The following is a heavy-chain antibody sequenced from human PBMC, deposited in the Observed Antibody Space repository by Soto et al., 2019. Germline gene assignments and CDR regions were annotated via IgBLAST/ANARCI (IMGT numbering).Heavy chain of an antibody. Sequence: GGSLRLSCAASGFTFSSYAMHWVHQAPGKGLEWVAVISYDGSNKYYADSVKGRFTISRDNSKNTLYLQMNSLRAEDTAVYYCARALRGMGATYYFDYWGQGTLVTVSS. CDR1: GFTFSSYA. V-gene: IGHV3-30-3*01. CDR3: ARALRGMGATYYFDY. D-gene: IGHD1-26*01. CDR2: ISYDGSNK. J-gene: IGHJ4*02.